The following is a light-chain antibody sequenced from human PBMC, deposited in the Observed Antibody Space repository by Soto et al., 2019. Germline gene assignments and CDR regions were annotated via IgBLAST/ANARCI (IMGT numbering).Light chain of an antibody. J-gene: IGLJ1*01. V-gene: IGLV2-14*01. CDR3: SSYTSSSTLYA. CDR2: DVS. CDR1: SSDVGRYNY. Sequence: QSALTQPASVSGSPGQSITISCTGTSSDVGRYNYVSWYQQHPGKAPKLMIHDVSNQPSGVSDRFSGSKSGNTASLTISGLQAEDEADYYCSSYTSSSTLYAFGTGTKLTVL.